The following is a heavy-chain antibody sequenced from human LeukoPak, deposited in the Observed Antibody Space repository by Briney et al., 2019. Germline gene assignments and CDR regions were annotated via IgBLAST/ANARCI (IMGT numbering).Heavy chain of an antibody. CDR3: ARSYSNHLFGMDV. D-gene: IGHD4-11*01. CDR1: GFTVSSYY. Sequence: GSLRLSCAASGFTVSSYYMTWVRQAPGKGLEWVSVMYSGGSTYYADSVKGRVAISRDNSQNTVFLQMNSVRVEDTAVYYCARSYSNHLFGMDVWGQGAAFSVSS. V-gene: IGHV3-66*01. J-gene: IGHJ6*02. CDR2: MYSGGST.